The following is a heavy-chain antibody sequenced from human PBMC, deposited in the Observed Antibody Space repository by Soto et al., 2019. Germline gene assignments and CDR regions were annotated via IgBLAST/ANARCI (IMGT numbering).Heavy chain of an antibody. CDR1: GFTFSSYA. J-gene: IGHJ4*02. D-gene: IGHD3-10*01. CDR3: AKRRGSGSYYYYFDY. Sequence: GGSLRLSCAASGFTFSSYAMSWVRQAPGKGLEWVSAISGSGGSTYYADSVKGRFTISRDNSKNTLYLQMNSLRAEDTAVYYCAKRRGSGSYYYYFDYWGQGTLVTVSS. CDR2: ISGSGGST. V-gene: IGHV3-23*01.